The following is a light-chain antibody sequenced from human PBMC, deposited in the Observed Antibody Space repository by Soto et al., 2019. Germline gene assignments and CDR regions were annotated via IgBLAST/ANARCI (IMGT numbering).Light chain of an antibody. Sequence: VVLTPPPATLSLSPGERATLSCRASQSVSSNLAWYQQKPGQAPRLLIYGASTRATGIPARFSGSGSGTEFTLTISSLQSEDFAVYYCQQYNDWPRTFGQGTKVDIK. V-gene: IGKV3-15*01. CDR3: QQYNDWPRT. CDR2: GAS. CDR1: QSVSSN. J-gene: IGKJ1*01.